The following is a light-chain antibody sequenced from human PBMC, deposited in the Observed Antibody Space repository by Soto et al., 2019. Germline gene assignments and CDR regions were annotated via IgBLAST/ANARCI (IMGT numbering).Light chain of an antibody. J-gene: IGLJ1*01. Sequence: QSVLTQSPSVSAAPGQKVTISCSGSSSNIGNNYVSWYQQVPGTAPKLLIYSNNQRPSGVPDRFSASKSGTSASLAISGLQSGDEADYYCAAWDDSLNGFYVFGTGTKVTVL. CDR2: SNN. V-gene: IGLV1-44*01. CDR3: AAWDDSLNGFYV. CDR1: SSNIGNNY.